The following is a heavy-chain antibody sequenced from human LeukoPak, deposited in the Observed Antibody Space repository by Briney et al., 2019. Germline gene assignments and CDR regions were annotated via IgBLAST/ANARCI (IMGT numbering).Heavy chain of an antibody. Sequence: AASVTVSCKVSGYTLTELSMHWVRQPPGKGLEWMGGFDPEDGETIYAHIIQGRVTIIEDTYTDTAHMEPASPTSDGTVVYLCATDFVGATRAFDIWGQGTMVTVSS. V-gene: IGHV1-24*01. J-gene: IGHJ3*02. CDR1: GYTLTELS. D-gene: IGHD1-26*01. CDR3: ATDFVGATRAFDI. CDR2: FDPEDGET.